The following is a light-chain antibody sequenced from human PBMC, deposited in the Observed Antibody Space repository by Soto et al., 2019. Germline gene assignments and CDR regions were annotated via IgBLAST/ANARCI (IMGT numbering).Light chain of an antibody. CDR2: QVT. CDR1: SSDVGSYNF. V-gene: IGLV2-14*01. Sequence: QSVLTQPASVSGSPGQSITISCTGTSSDVGSYNFVSWYQHHAGTAPKLIIYQVTNRPSGVSDCFSASKSGDTASLTISGLQAEDEAIYYCSSYTGFSTDILFGGGTKVTVL. CDR3: SSYTGFSTDIL. J-gene: IGLJ2*01.